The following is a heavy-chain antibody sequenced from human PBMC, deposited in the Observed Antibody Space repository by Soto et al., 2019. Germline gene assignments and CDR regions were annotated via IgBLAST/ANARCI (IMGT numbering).Heavy chain of an antibody. J-gene: IGHJ6*02. V-gene: IGHV3-48*02. CDR1: GFTFSLYS. CDR2: ISRSSTGI. CDR3: ARAVTWGLDV. D-gene: IGHD3-10*01. Sequence: EVQLVESGGGLVQPGGSLILSCAASGFTFSLYSMSWVRQAPGKGLERVSYISRSSTGIHYADSVKGRFTISRDDATNSMQLQRNSLRDGDTAVYYCARAVTWGLDVWGQGTRVSISS.